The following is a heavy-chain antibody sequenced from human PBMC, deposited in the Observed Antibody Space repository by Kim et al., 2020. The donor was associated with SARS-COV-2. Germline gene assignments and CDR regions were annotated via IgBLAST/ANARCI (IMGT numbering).Heavy chain of an antibody. V-gene: IGHV3-33*01. CDR2: IWYDGSNT. D-gene: IGHD6-13*01. Sequence: GGSLRLSCVASGFSFRSYGMHWVRQAPGKGLEWVAIIWYDGSNTYYADSVKGRFTISRDNYKDTLYLQMNSLRAENTAIYYCARDTSSWYYFDYWGQGTLVTVSS. J-gene: IGHJ4*01. CDR3: ARDTSSWYYFDY. CDR1: GFSFRSYG.